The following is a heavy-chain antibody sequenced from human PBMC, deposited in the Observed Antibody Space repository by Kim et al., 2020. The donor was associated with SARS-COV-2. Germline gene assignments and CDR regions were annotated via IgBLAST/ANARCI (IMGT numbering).Heavy chain of an antibody. Sequence: SETLSLTCTVSGGSISSYYWSWIRQPPGKGLEWIGYSYYSGSTNYNPSLKSRVTISVDTSKNQFSLKLSSVTAADTAVYYCARDGGWNWFDPWGQGTLVTVSS. CDR2: SYYSGST. CDR3: ARDGGWNWFDP. V-gene: IGHV4-59*13. D-gene: IGHD6-19*01. CDR1: GGSISSYY. J-gene: IGHJ5*02.